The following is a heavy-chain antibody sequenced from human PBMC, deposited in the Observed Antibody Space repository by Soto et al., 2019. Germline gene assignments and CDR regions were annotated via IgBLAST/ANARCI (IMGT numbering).Heavy chain of an antibody. CDR2: VYWDEDK. V-gene: IGHV2-5*02. CDR3: ATLTGSH. J-gene: IGHJ4*02. D-gene: IGHD3-9*01. CDR1: GFSLTANGVG. Sequence: ITLKESGPPLVNPTQTLTLTCSFSGFSLTANGVGVGWVRQPPGLALEWLAMVYWDEDKHYSASLRSRLSITKDTSKSQVVLTMTNMDPVDTGTYYCATLTGSHWGQGALVTVSS.